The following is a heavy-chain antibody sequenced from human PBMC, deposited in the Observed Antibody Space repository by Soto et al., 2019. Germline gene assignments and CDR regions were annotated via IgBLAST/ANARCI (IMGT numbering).Heavy chain of an antibody. J-gene: IGHJ5*02. CDR2: IYWDDDK. V-gene: IGHV2-5*02. Sequence: QITLKESGPTLVKPTQTLTLTCTFSGFSLTTRGVGVGWIRQPPGKALECLALIYWDDDKRYSPSLQSRLSIPKDTSKHQVVLTMTNVDPVDTATYYCAHIPNYYQYDGFDPWGQGTLVSVSS. CDR1: GFSLTTRGVG. D-gene: IGHD3-16*01. CDR3: AHIPNYYQYDGFDP.